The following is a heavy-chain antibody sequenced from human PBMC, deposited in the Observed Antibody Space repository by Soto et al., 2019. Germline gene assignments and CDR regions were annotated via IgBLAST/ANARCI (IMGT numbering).Heavy chain of an antibody. CDR2: TYSRSKWYN. V-gene: IGHV6-1*01. CDR3: AKGDNLGPKTGYAFDP. Sequence: SQTLSLTCVISGDSVSSNTASWNWVRQSPSRGLEWLGRTYSRSKWYNDYAVSVKSRIIINPDTSKNQFSLQLNSVTPEDTAVYYCAKGDNLGPKTGYAFDPWGPGTLVTVSS. CDR1: GDSVSSNTAS. D-gene: IGHD5-12*01. J-gene: IGHJ5*02.